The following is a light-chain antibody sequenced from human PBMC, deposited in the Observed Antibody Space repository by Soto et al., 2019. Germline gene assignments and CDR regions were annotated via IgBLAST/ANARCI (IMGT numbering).Light chain of an antibody. CDR1: QGIRND. CDR2: AAS. V-gene: IGKV1-39*01. J-gene: IGKJ5*01. Sequence: DIQMTQSPSSLSASVGYRVTITCPASQGIRNDLGWYQQKPGKAPKRLIYAASSLQSGVPSRFSGSGSGTDFTLTISSLQPEDFATYYCQQNYSPPPITFGQGTRLETK. CDR3: QQNYSPPPIT.